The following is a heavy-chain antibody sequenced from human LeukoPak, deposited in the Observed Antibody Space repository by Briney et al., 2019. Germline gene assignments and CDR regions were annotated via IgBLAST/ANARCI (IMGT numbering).Heavy chain of an antibody. J-gene: IGHJ4*02. CDR1: GSSISSTSYF. D-gene: IGHD5/OR15-5a*01. Sequence: SETLSLTCTLSGSSISSTSYFWGWLRQPPGKGLEWIAYIYNSGNTNYKPSLKSRVTISVDMSKNQFSLKLRSVTAADTAVYYCARAAVSTRSRFDSWGQGTLVTVSS. V-gene: IGHV4-61*05. CDR2: IYNSGNT. CDR3: ARAAVSTRSRFDS.